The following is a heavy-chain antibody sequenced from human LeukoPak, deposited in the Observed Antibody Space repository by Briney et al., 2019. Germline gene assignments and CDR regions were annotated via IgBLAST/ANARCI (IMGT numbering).Heavy chain of an antibody. CDR2: INHSGST. CDR1: GGSFSGYY. Sequence: SETLSLTCAVYGGSFSGYYWSWIRQPPGKGLEWIGEINHSGSTNYNPSLKSRVIISVDTSKKEFSLKLTSVTAADTAVYYCARAIVSDLPYFDLWGRGTLVTVSS. D-gene: IGHD3-16*02. V-gene: IGHV4-34*01. J-gene: IGHJ2*01. CDR3: ARAIVSDLPYFDL.